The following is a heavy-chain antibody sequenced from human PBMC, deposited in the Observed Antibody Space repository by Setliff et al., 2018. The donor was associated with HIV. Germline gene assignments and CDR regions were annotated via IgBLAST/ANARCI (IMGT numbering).Heavy chain of an antibody. D-gene: IGHD3-10*01. V-gene: IGHV4-39*01. CDR2: IYYSGST. CDR3: ARQTGLRGYYGSNSLYYFDY. J-gene: IGHJ4*02. CDR1: GGSITTSTFY. Sequence: KPSETLSLTCTVSGGSITTSTFYWGWIRQPPGKGLEWIGSIYYSGSTYYNPSLKSRLTITQHTSNNQFSLILSPVTAADTAVYYCARQTGLRGYYGSNSLYYFDYWGKGMLVTVSS.